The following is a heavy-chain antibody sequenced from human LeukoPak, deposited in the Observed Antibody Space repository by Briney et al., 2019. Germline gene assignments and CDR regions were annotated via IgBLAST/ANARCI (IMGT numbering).Heavy chain of an antibody. CDR3: AREISRFGI. D-gene: IGHD3-16*01. CDR2: IYNDGSQQ. Sequence: GVSLRLSCVACGLTPRRYGMHWVRQAPGRGLEWVAVIYNDGSQQYYADSVKGRFTIFRDNSRNTLYLQMNSLRVDDTAVYYCAREISRFGIWGQGTLVTVSS. J-gene: IGHJ4*02. V-gene: IGHV3-33*01. CDR1: GLTPRRYG.